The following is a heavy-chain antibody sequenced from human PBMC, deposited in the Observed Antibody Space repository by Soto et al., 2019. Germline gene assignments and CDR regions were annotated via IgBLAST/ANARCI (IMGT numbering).Heavy chain of an antibody. D-gene: IGHD2-15*01. CDR3: ARDGCSGSNCLSWFDP. J-gene: IGHJ5*02. CDR1: GLTFSSYS. Sequence: EVQLVESGGGLVQPGGSLRLSCAASGLTFSSYSMNWVRQAPGKGLEWVSYISSSSTTKYYADSVKGRFTISRDNAKNSMYLQMNSMRAEDTAVYYCARDGCSGSNCLSWFDPWGQGTLVTVSS. V-gene: IGHV3-48*01. CDR2: ISSSSTTK.